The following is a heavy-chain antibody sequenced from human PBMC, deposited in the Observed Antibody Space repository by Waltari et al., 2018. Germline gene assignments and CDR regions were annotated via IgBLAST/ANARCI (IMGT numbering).Heavy chain of an antibody. CDR3: AGAYYYGSGSLDAFDI. V-gene: IGHV5-51*03. CDR2: IYPVDSDT. CDR1: GYSFTSYW. J-gene: IGHJ3*02. Sequence: EVQLVQSGAEVKKPGESLKISCKGSGYSFTSYWIGWVRQMPGKGLEWMGIIYPVDSDTRYSPSFQGQVTISADKSISTAYLQWSSLKASDTAMYYCAGAYYYGSGSLDAFDIWGQGTMVTVSS. D-gene: IGHD3-10*01.